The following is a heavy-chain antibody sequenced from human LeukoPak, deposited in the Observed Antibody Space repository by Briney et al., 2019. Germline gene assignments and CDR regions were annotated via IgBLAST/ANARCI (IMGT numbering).Heavy chain of an antibody. J-gene: IGHJ6*04. CDR3: ARGQYCGGDCCDSYYYYYGMDV. D-gene: IGHD2-21*02. Sequence: LVKVSCMASGGIFSSYAISWVRQAPGQGLEWMGGIIPIFGTANYAQKFQGRVTITADESTSTAYVELRSLRSEDTAVYYCARGQYCGGDCCDSYYYYYGMDVWGKGTTVTVSS. CDR1: GGIFSSYA. CDR2: IIPIFGTA. V-gene: IGHV1-69*13.